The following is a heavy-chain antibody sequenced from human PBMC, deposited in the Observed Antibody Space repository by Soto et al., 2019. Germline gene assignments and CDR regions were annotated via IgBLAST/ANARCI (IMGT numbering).Heavy chain of an antibody. J-gene: IGHJ4*02. D-gene: IGHD3-9*01. CDR2: ISYDGSNK. CDR3: AKPLLGRYFDSYFDY. Sequence: GGSLRLSCAASGFTFSSYGMHWVRQAPGKGLEWVAVISYDGSNKYYADSVKGRFTISRDNSKNTLYLQMNSLRAEDTAVYYCAKPLLGRYFDSYFDYWGQGTLVTVLL. CDR1: GFTFSSYG. V-gene: IGHV3-30*18.